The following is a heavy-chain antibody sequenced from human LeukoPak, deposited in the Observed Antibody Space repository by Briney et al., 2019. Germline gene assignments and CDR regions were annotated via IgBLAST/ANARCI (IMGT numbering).Heavy chain of an antibody. CDR3: AKERGIYSGYDPLEY. V-gene: IGHV3-23*01. Sequence: GGSLRLSCAASGFTFSTYAMSWVRQAPGKGLEGVSAYSGSGGSTFYADSVRGRFSVSRDNYKHTLYLQMDSLRTEDTALYFCAKERGIYSGYDPLEYWGQGTLVTVSS. CDR1: GFTFSTYA. CDR2: YSGSGGST. J-gene: IGHJ4*02. D-gene: IGHD5-12*01.